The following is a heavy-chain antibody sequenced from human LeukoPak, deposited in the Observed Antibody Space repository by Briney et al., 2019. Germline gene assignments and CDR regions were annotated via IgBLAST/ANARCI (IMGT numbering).Heavy chain of an antibody. J-gene: IGHJ4*02. CDR2: ISGSGGST. CDR1: GFTVSSNY. V-gene: IGHV3-23*01. D-gene: IGHD2-2*01. Sequence: GGSLRLSCAASGFTVSSNYMSWVRQAPGKGLEWVSAISGSGGSTYYADSVKGRFTISRDNSKNTLYLQMNSLRAEDTAVYYCAKDFLYCSSTSCYAFDYWGQGTLVTVSS. CDR3: AKDFLYCSSTSCYAFDY.